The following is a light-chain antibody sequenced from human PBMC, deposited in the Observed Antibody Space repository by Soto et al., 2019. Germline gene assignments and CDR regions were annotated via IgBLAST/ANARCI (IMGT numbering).Light chain of an antibody. J-gene: IGKJ1*01. CDR2: VAS. V-gene: IGKV1-39*01. CDR1: QSIDTY. CDR3: QQNQVIRPT. Sequence: DIQMTQSPSSLSASVGDRATVTCRASQSIDTYLNWYQQRPGQAPTLLIYVASTSQSGVPSRFSGSGSGTHNTLTISSRQPEDVATYYCQQNQVIRPTFGQGTRVERK.